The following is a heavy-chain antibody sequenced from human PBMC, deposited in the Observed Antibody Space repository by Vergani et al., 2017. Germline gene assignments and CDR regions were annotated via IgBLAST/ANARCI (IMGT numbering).Heavy chain of an antibody. CDR3: STRYCSGGSCYPSLNY. Sequence: QVQLQQWGAGLLKPSETLSLTCAVYGGSFSGYYWSWIRQPPGKGLEWIGEINHSGSTNYNPSLKSRVTISVDTSKNQFSLKLSSVTAADTAVDYCSTRYCSGGSCYPSLNYWGQGTLVTVSS. CDR2: INHSGST. J-gene: IGHJ4*02. CDR1: GGSFSGYY. D-gene: IGHD2-15*01. V-gene: IGHV4-34*01.